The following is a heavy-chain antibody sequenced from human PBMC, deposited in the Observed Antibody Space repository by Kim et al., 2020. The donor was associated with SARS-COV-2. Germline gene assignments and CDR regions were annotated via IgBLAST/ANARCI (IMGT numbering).Heavy chain of an antibody. V-gene: IGHV3-30*18. CDR1: GFTFSSYG. D-gene: IGHD3-10*01. CDR3: AKISFRVRGGSGSYLDY. Sequence: GGSLRLSCAASGFTFSSYGMHWVRQAPGKGLEWVAVISYDGSNKYYADSVKGRFTISRDNSKNTLYLQMNSLRAEDTAVYYCAKISFRVRGGSGSYLDY. J-gene: IGHJ4*01. CDR2: ISYDGSNK.